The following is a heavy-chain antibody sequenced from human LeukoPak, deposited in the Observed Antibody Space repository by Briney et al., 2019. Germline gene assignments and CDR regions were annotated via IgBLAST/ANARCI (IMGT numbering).Heavy chain of an antibody. J-gene: IGHJ4*02. CDR2: ISVSGIST. D-gene: IGHD4-17*01. V-gene: IGHV3-23*01. Sequence: GGSLRLSCAASGFTFSNNAMSWVRQAPGKGLEWVSAISVSGISTYYADSVKGRFTISRDDSKNTLYLQMNSLRAEDTAVYYCAKEAIRAFDYWGQGTLVTVSS. CDR1: GFTFSNNA. CDR3: AKEAIRAFDY.